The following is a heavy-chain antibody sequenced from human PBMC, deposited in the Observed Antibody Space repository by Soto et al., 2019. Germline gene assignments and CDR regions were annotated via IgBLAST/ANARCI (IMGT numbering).Heavy chain of an antibody. D-gene: IGHD2-15*01. Sequence: EVQLVESGGGLVTPGGSLRLACAASGFTFSNAWMGWVRQAPGKGLQWVGRIKRKIDGDTTDYVAPVKGRFTISRDDSAGTLYLQMNNLKSEDTGVYYCTAGECSGGGCASLNYWGQGTLVTVSS. V-gene: IGHV3-15*01. J-gene: IGHJ4*02. CDR1: GFTFSNAW. CDR2: IKRKIDGDTT. CDR3: TAGECSGGGCASLNY.